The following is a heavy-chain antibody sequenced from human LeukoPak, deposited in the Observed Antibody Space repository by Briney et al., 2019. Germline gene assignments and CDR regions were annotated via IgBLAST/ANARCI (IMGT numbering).Heavy chain of an antibody. V-gene: IGHV1-18*01. J-gene: IGHJ5*02. CDR2: ISAYNGNT. CDR3: ARDDGDGYNFNWFDP. D-gene: IGHD5-24*01. CDR1: GYTFTRYG. Sequence: GASVKVSCKASGYTFTRYGISWVRQAPGQGLEWMGWISAYNGNTNYAQKLQGRVTMTTDTSTSTAYMELRSLRSDDTAVYYCARDDGDGYNFNWFDPWGQGTLVTVSS.